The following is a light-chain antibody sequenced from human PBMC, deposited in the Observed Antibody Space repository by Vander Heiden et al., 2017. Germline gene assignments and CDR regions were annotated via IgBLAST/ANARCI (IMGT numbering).Light chain of an antibody. J-gene: IGKJ4*01. CDR1: QNIRNW. CDR3: QQYHSKPIS. V-gene: IGKV1-5*01. CDR2: DAS. Sequence: DIQMTQPPSTLSASVGDRVTITCRASQNIRNWLAWYQQKPGKAPNLLIYDASNLETGVPSRFSGSGSGTEFTLTISSRQPDDFATFYCQQYHSKPISFGGGTKVEIK.